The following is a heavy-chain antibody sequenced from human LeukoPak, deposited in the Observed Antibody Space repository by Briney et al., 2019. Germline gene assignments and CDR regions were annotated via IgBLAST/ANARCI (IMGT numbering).Heavy chain of an antibody. D-gene: IGHD6-6*01. Sequence: GEFLKISCKGSGFSFPAYWIGWVRQMPGKGLEWMGIIFPGDSDTRSSPSFQGQVTISADKSISTAYLQWSSLKASDTAMYYCAREGRSSSGDYWGQGTLVTVSS. CDR2: IFPGDSDT. CDR3: AREGRSSSGDY. CDR1: GFSFPAYW. J-gene: IGHJ4*02. V-gene: IGHV5-51*01.